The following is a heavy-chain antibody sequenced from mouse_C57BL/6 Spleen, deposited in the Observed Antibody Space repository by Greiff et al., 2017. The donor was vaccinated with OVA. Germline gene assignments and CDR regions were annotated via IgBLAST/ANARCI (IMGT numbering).Heavy chain of an antibody. CDR1: GYAFTNYL. Sequence: QVQLQQSGAELVRPGTSVKVSCKASGYAFTNYLIEWVKQRPGQGLEWIGVINPGSGGTNYNEKFKCKATLTADKSSSTAYMQLSSLTSEDSAVYFCARQGYSNHPWFAYWGQGTLVTVSA. J-gene: IGHJ3*01. D-gene: IGHD2-5*01. V-gene: IGHV1-54*01. CDR2: INPGSGGT. CDR3: ARQGYSNHPWFAY.